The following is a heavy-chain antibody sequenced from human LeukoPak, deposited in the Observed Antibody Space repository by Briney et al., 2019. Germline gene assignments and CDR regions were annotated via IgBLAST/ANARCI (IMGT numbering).Heavy chain of an antibody. V-gene: IGHV3-30*18. J-gene: IGHJ4*02. CDR2: ISYDGSNK. CDR1: GFTFSSYG. CDR3: AKWGCSGGNCYPFDY. Sequence: GGSLRLSCAASGFTFSSYGIHWVRQAPGKGLEWVAVISYDGSNKYYADSVKGRFTISRDNSKNTLYLQMNSLRAEDTAVYYCAKWGCSGGNCYPFDYWGQGTLVTVSS. D-gene: IGHD2-15*01.